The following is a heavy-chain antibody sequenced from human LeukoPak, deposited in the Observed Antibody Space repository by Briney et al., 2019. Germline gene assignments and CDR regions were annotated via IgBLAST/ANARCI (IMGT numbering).Heavy chain of an antibody. D-gene: IGHD3-22*01. J-gene: IGHJ4*02. Sequence: GGSLRLSCAAPRFTLSSYGMSWVRQAPGKGLEWVSSISGSGGSTYYADSVKGRFTISRDNSKNALYLQMNSLRDEDTAVYYCAKSSYYDASGYYREYYFDYWGQGTLVTVSS. CDR1: RFTLSSYG. CDR3: AKSSYYDASGYYREYYFDY. CDR2: ISGSGGST. V-gene: IGHV3-23*01.